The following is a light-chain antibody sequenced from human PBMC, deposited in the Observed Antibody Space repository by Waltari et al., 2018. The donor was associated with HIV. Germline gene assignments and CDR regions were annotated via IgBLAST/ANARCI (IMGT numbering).Light chain of an antibody. J-gene: IGKJ1*01. V-gene: IGKV1-39*01. Sequence: DIQMTQSPSSLSASVGDRVTITCRASQTVLTYLNWYQMKPGKAPKLLIYATSNLEGGVPSRFSGSGFGTDFILTISRLEPEDFAVYYCQQCATSPWTFGQGTTV. CDR2: ATS. CDR3: QQCATSPWT. CDR1: QTVLTY.